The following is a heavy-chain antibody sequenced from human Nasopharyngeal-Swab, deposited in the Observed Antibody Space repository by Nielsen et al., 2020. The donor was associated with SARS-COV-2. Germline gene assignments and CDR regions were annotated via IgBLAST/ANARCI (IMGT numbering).Heavy chain of an antibody. Sequence: SETLSLTCTVSGGSISSSSYYWGWIRQPPGEGLEWIGSIYYSGSTYYNPSLKSRVTISVDTSKNQFSLKLSSVTAADTAVYYCARFPTGSYYHRRGGFDYWGQGTLVTVSS. V-gene: IGHV4-39*01. D-gene: IGHD1-26*01. CDR1: GGSISSSSYY. CDR3: ARFPTGSYYHRRGGFDY. J-gene: IGHJ4*02. CDR2: IYYSGST.